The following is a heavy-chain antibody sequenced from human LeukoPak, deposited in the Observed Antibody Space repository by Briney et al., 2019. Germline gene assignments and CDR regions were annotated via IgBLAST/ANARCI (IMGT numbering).Heavy chain of an antibody. CDR2: IYYSGNT. D-gene: IGHD2-21*01. CDR3: ARHKNCASITHCHFDY. Sequence: SETLSLTCTVSGGSISSYYWSWLRQPPGKGLEWIGYIYYSGNTLYNPSLKSRVIMSVDTSKNQFSLRLSSVTATDTAIFYCARHKNCASITHCHFDYWGQGILVTVSS. J-gene: IGHJ4*02. V-gene: IGHV4-59*04. CDR1: GGSISSYY.